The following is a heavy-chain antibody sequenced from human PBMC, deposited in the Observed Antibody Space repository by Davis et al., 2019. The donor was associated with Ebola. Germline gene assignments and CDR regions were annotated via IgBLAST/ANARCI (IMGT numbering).Heavy chain of an antibody. J-gene: IGHJ4*02. D-gene: IGHD6-6*01. CDR2: IYYSGST. Sequence: MPSETLSLTCTVSGGSVGSGTYYWNWIRQPPGKGPEWIACIYYSGSTNYNPSLKSRVTMSVDTSKNQFSLKVTSVTAADTAVYYCARHPGITARPMDYWGQGTLVTVSS. V-gene: IGHV4-61*01. CDR1: GGSVGSGTYY. CDR3: ARHPGITARPMDY.